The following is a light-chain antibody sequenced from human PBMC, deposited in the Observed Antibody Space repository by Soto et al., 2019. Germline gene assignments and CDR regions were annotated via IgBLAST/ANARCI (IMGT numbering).Light chain of an antibody. CDR1: QSVSSSY. V-gene: IGKV3-20*01. J-gene: IGKJ5*01. CDR3: QQFGSSQSIT. CDR2: GAS. Sequence: EILLTQSPGTLSLSPGERATLSCRASQSVSSSYLAWYQQKPGQATRLIIYGASSRANGIPDRFSGSVSGTDFTLTIRRLEPEDFAVYYCQQFGSSQSITFGQGTRLEIK.